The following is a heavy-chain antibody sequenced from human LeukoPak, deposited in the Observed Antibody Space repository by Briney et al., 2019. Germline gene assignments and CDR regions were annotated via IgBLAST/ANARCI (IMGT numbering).Heavy chain of an antibody. D-gene: IGHD3-9*01. CDR2: IYYSGST. CDR3: ARAPVLRYFDWSTSAWYFDL. Sequence: SETLSLTCTASGGSISSGGYYWSWIRQHPGKGLEWIGYIYYSGSTYYNPSLKSRVTISVDTSKNQFSLKLSSVTAADTAVYYCARAPVLRYFDWSTSAWYFDLWGRGTLVTVSS. V-gene: IGHV4-31*03. J-gene: IGHJ2*01. CDR1: GGSISSGGYY.